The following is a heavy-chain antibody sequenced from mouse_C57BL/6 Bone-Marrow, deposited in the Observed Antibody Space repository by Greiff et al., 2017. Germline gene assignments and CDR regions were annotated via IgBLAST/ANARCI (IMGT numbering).Heavy chain of an antibody. D-gene: IGHD1-1*01. CDR3: TIYYAGGY. CDR1: GYTFTSYW. J-gene: IGHJ2*01. CDR2: IDPENGDT. V-gene: IGHV14-4*01. Sequence: VQLQQPGAELVKPGASVKLSCKASGYTFTSYWMHWVKQRPEQGLEWIGWIDPENGDTEYASKFQGKATITADTSSNTAYLQLSSLTSEDTAVYYCTIYYAGGYWGQGTTVTVSS.